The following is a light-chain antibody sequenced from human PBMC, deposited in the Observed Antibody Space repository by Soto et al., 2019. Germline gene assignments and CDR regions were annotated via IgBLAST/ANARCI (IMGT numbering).Light chain of an antibody. CDR3: QQHSHWPPWT. CDR2: DAS. CDR1: QSVSTY. J-gene: IGKJ1*01. V-gene: IGKV3-11*01. Sequence: EMVLTQSPATLSLSPGERATLSCRASQSVSTYLAWYQQKPGQAPRLLIYDASNRATGIPARFSGSGSGTDFTLTIRSLEPEDFAVYYCQQHSHWPPWTFGQGTRVEIQ.